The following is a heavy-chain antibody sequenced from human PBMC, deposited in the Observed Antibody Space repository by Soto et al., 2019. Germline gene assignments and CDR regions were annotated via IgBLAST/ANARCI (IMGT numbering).Heavy chain of an antibody. V-gene: IGHV3-30*18. J-gene: IGHJ4*02. CDR1: GFTFSSYG. D-gene: IGHD3-16*02. Sequence: QVQLVESGGGVVQPGRSLRLSCAASGFTFSSYGMHWVRQAPGKGLEWVAVISYDGSNKYYADSVKGRFTISRDNSKNTLYLQMNSLRAEDTAVYYCAKSRHPYRVDSYYFDYWGQGTLVTVSS. CDR3: AKSRHPYRVDSYYFDY. CDR2: ISYDGSNK.